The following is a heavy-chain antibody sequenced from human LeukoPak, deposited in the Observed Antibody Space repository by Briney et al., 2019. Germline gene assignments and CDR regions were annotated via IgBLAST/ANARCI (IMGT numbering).Heavy chain of an antibody. D-gene: IGHD6-13*01. V-gene: IGHV3-23*01. CDR2: ISGSGGST. CDR3: KSGGAAPGSFDN. CDR1: GFTFSSYA. J-gene: IGHJ4*02. Sequence: GGSLRLSCAASGFTFSSYAMSWVRQAPGKGLEWVSAISGSGGSTYYADSVKGRLTISRDNAKNSLYLQLNSLRVEDTAVYYCKSGGAAPGSFDNWGQGTLVTVSP.